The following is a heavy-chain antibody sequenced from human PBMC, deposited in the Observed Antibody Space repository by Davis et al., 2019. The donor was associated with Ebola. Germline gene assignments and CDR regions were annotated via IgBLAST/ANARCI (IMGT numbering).Heavy chain of an antibody. D-gene: IGHD2-15*01. CDR2: INQGGSVV. Sequence: LSLTCAASGFTFSSHWVAWLRQAPGQGLEFVGNINQGGSVVNYVDSVKGRFTISRDNAKNSLYLQMNSLRADDTAIYYCTRDVNGGSFDYWGQGTLVTVSS. CDR1: GFTFSSHW. V-gene: IGHV3-7*01. CDR3: TRDVNGGSFDY. J-gene: IGHJ4*02.